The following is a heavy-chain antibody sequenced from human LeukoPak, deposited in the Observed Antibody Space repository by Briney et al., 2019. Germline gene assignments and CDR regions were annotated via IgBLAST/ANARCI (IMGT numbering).Heavy chain of an antibody. V-gene: IGHV3-33*06. J-gene: IGHJ4*02. Sequence: PGESLRLSCAASGFTFSSYGMHWVRQAPGKGLEWVAVIWYDGSNKYYADSVKGRFTISRDNSKNTLYLQMNSLRAEHTAVYYCAKDPCSGGSCYQGYFDYWGQGTLVTVSS. CDR3: AKDPCSGGSCYQGYFDY. CDR1: GFTFSSYG. D-gene: IGHD2-15*01. CDR2: IWYDGSNK.